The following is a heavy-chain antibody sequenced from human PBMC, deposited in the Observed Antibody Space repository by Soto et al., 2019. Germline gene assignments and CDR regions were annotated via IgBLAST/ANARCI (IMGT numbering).Heavy chain of an antibody. D-gene: IGHD1-1*01. CDR1: GFTFSSYS. CDR2: ISSSSSYI. CDR3: ARASEDWNDGGYYYYYYGMDV. J-gene: IGHJ6*02. V-gene: IGHV3-21*01. Sequence: EVQLVESRGGLVKPGGSLRLSCAASGFTFSSYSMNWVRQAPGKGLEWVSSISSSSSYIYYADSVKGRFTISRDNAKNSLYLQMNSLRAEDTAVYYCARASEDWNDGGYYYYYYGMDVWGQGTTVTVSS.